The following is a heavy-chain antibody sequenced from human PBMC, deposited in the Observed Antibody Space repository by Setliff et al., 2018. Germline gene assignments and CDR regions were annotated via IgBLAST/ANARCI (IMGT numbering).Heavy chain of an antibody. D-gene: IGHD2-2*01. CDR2: ISSGSSYI. J-gene: IGHJ4*02. V-gene: IGHV3-21*04. Sequence: GGSLRLSCAASGFTFSTYSLNWVRQTPGKGLEWVSSISSGSSYIYYADSVRCRFTISRDNAKNTLYLQMNSLRAEDTAIYYCAKDWNPSTYWYTDYFDSWGQGTLVTVSS. CDR1: GFTFSTYS. CDR3: AKDWNPSTYWYTDYFDS.